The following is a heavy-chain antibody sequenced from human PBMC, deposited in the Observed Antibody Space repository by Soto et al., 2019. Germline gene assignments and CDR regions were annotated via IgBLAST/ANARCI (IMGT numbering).Heavy chain of an antibody. CDR3: ARKDGWFGNYGMDV. CDR1: GYIFSSYG. CDR2: INANNGNA. Sequence: ASVKVSCKASGYIFSSYGISWVRQAPGVGFEWMGWINANNGNANYAQKFQGRVSLTTDTSTSTAYMELRSLRSDDTAVYYCARKDGWFGNYGMDVWGQGTTVTVSS. D-gene: IGHD3-10*01. J-gene: IGHJ6*01. V-gene: IGHV1-18*01.